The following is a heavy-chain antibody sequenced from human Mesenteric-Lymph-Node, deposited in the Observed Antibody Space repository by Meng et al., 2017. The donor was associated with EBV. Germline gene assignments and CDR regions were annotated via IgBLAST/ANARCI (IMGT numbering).Heavy chain of an antibody. CDR1: SDSISSTSYH. J-gene: IGHJ4*02. V-gene: IGHV4-39*01. D-gene: IGHD3-10*01. Sequence: LQLQESAPGLVRPSGTLSLTGTVSSDSISSTSYHWGWIRQPPGKGLEWIGSIYYSGTTYFNPSLESRVSISVDTSKKQFSLRLTSVTAADTAVYYCARQYGSSFDYWGQGTLVTVSS. CDR3: ARQYGSSFDY. CDR2: IYYSGTT.